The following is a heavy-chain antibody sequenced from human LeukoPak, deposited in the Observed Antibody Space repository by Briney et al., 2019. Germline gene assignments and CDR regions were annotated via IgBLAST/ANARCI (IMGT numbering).Heavy chain of an antibody. Sequence: SETLSLTCTVPGGSISSYYWSWIRQPPGKGLEWIGYIYYSGNTNYNPSLTSRVTISIDTSKNQFSLKLSSVTAADTAVYYCASRTYYYDRKDAFDIWGQGTLVTVSS. V-gene: IGHV4-59*01. J-gene: IGHJ3*02. CDR3: ASRTYYYDRKDAFDI. CDR1: GGSISSYY. CDR2: IYYSGNT. D-gene: IGHD3-22*01.